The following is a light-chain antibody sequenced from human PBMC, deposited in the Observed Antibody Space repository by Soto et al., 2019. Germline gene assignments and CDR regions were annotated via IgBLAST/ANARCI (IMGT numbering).Light chain of an antibody. CDR3: QQRSNWLT. Sequence: IVLTQSPATLSLSPGERATLSCRASQGVSSYLVWYQQKPGRAPRVLMYDASNRATGIPARFSGSGPGTDFTLTLSSLEPEDFAVYYCQQRSNWLTFGGGTKVEIK. V-gene: IGKV3D-11*01. J-gene: IGKJ4*01. CDR2: DAS. CDR1: QGVSSY.